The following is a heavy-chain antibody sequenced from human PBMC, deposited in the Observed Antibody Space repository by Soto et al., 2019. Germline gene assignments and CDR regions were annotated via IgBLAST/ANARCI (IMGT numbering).Heavy chain of an antibody. J-gene: IGHJ4*02. CDR1: GFTFSSYS. CDR3: ARDKGRSTLDY. Sequence: EVQLVESGGGLVQPGGSLRLSCAASGFTFSSYSMNWVRQAPGKGLEWVSYISSSSSTIYYADSVKGRFTISRDNAKNSLYLQMNSLRAEDKAVYYCARDKGRSTLDYWGQGTLVTVSS. V-gene: IGHV3-48*01. D-gene: IGHD2-15*01. CDR2: ISSSSSTI.